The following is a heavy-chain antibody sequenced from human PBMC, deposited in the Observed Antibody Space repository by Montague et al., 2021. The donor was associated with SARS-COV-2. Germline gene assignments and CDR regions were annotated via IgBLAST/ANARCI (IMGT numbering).Heavy chain of an antibody. J-gene: IGHJ5*02. D-gene: IGHD3-22*01. CDR1: GGSIITGSNFY. V-gene: IGHV4-61*02. CDR2: IHSSGGT. Sequence: TLSLTCAVSGGSIITGSNFYWGWIRQSAGKGLEWIGRIHSSGGTNYNPSLKSRLTMSVDSSANQFSLKLTSVTAADTAVYYCARDYYDSTGLHWFDPWGQGLLVTVSS. CDR3: ARDYYDSTGLHWFDP.